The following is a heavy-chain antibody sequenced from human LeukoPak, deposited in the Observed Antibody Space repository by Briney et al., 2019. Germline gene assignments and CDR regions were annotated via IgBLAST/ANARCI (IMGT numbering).Heavy chain of an antibody. CDR2: VSSSGSTI. D-gene: IGHD3-10*01. Sequence: GGSLRLFCAASGFTFSSYEMIWFRQAPGKGLEWVSYVSSSGSTIYYADYVKGRFTISRDNAKNSLYMQMNSLRAEDSAVYYCARDSPRLLRGVPYYCDYWGQGTLVTVSS. V-gene: IGHV3-48*03. CDR1: GFTFSSYE. CDR3: ARDSPRLLRGVPYYCDY. J-gene: IGHJ4*02.